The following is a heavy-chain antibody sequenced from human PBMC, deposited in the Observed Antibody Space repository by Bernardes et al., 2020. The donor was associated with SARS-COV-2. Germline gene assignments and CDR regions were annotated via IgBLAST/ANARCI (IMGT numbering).Heavy chain of an antibody. CDR1: GFTFSSYW. Sequence: GGSLRLSCVASGFTFSSYWMHWVRLGPGKGPVWVSRINGDGSSINYADSVKGRFTISRDNARNTLYLEMNSLRAEDTAVYYCARGSGNYYFDYWGQGTLVTVSS. CDR3: ARGSGNYYFDY. J-gene: IGHJ4*02. D-gene: IGHD1-26*01. V-gene: IGHV3-74*01. CDR2: INGDGSSI.